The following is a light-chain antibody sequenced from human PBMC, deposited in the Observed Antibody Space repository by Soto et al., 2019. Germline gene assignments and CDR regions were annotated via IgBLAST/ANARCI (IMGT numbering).Light chain of an antibody. J-gene: IGLJ1*01. CDR3: SSYSTTSTLV. Sequence: QSALTQPASVSGSPEQSVTISCTGASSDVGGYDYVSWYQQHPGKAPKLILFEVNNRPSGVSNHFSGSKSGNTASLIISGLQADDEADYYCSSYSTTSTLVFGSGTKLTVL. V-gene: IGLV2-14*01. CDR1: SSDVGGYDY. CDR2: EVN.